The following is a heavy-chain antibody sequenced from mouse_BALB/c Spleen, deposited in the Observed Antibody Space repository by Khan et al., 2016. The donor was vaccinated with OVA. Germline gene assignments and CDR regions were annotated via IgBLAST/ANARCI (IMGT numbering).Heavy chain of an antibody. Sequence: VKLLESGAELVRPGASVKMSCKASGYTFTSYTIHWIKLRPGQGLEWIGYINPSNGYTNYNQKFKDKATLTADKSSTTAYMQLSSLTSDDSAVYNCVRVGAYYRNDCWFAYWGQGTLVTVSA. V-gene: IGHV1-4*01. CDR1: GYTFTSYT. CDR3: VRVGAYYRNDCWFAY. CDR2: INPSNGYT. J-gene: IGHJ3*01. D-gene: IGHD2-14*01.